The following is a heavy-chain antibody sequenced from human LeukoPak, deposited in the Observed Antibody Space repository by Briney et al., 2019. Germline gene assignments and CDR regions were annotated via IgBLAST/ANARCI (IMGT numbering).Heavy chain of an antibody. CDR1: GFTFSSYG. CDR2: IFYDGSTK. V-gene: IGHV3-30*19. CDR3: ARDPRGPTGYDSSGRGSFDY. Sequence: GGPLRLSCAASGFTFSSYGMHWVRQAPGEGLEWVAVIFYDGSTKYYADSVKGRFTISRDNSKNTLYLQMSSLRAEDTAVYYCARDPRGPTGYDSSGRGSFDYWGQGTLVTVSS. D-gene: IGHD3-22*01. J-gene: IGHJ4*02.